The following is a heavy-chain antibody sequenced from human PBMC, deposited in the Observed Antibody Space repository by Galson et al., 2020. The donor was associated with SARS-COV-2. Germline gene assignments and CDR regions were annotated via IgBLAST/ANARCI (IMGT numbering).Heavy chain of an antibody. D-gene: IGHD2-15*01. J-gene: IGHJ5*02. CDR1: GYTLTELS. V-gene: IGHV1-24*01. Sequence: ASVKVSCKVSGYTLTELSMHWVRQAPGKGLEWMGGFDPEDGETIYAQKFQGRVTMTEDTSTDTAYMELSSLRSEDTAVYYCATGSVVAATHWFDPWGQGTLVTVSS. CDR2: FDPEDGET. CDR3: ATGSVVAATHWFDP.